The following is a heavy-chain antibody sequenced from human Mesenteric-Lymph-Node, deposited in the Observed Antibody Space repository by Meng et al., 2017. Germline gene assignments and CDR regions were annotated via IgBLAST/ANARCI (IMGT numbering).Heavy chain of an antibody. D-gene: IGHD3-10*01. V-gene: IGHV4-4*02. CDR3: ASITMVRGVIIFADY. CDR2: IYYSGST. J-gene: IGHJ4*02. Sequence: SETLSLTCAVSGGSISSSNWWSWVRQPPGKGLEWIGSIYYSGSTYYNPFLKSRVTISVDTSKNQFSLKLSSVTAADTAVYYCASITMVRGVIIFADYWGQGTLVTVSS. CDR1: GGSISSSNW.